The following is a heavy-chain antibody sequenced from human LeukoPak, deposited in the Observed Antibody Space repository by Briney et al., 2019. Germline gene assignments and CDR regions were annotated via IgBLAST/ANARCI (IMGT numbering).Heavy chain of an antibody. CDR2: TYYSGST. D-gene: IGHD3-3*01. CDR3: ARFQGPNYNFWSGSGNYYMDV. Sequence: SETLSLTGTVSGGSISSYYWSWIRQPPGKGLEGRGYTYYSGSTNYNPSLKSRVTISVDTSKNQFSLKLSSVTAADTAVYYCARFQGPNYNFWSGSGNYYMDVWGKGTTVTVSS. V-gene: IGHV4-59*01. CDR1: GGSISSYY. J-gene: IGHJ6*03.